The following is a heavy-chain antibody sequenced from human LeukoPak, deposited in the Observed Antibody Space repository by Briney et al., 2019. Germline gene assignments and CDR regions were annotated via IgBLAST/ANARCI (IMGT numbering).Heavy chain of an antibody. V-gene: IGHV4-34*01. Sequence: SETLSLTCAVYGGSFSDYFWGRIRQPPGKGLEWIGEINHSGRTYYNPSLKSRVTTSVDTSKNQFSLNLSSVTAADTAVYYCARDVVVVPAAIHYGMDVWGQGTTVTVSS. D-gene: IGHD2-2*01. CDR3: ARDVVVVPAAIHYGMDV. CDR2: INHSGRT. CDR1: GGSFSDYF. J-gene: IGHJ6*02.